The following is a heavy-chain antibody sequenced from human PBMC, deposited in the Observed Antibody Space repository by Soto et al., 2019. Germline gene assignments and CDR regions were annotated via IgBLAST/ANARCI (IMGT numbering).Heavy chain of an antibody. CDR2: ISSSSSYI. J-gene: IGHJ6*02. Sequence: PGGSLRLSCAASGFTFSSYSMNWVRQAPGKGLEWVSSISSSSSYIYYADSVKGPFTISRDNAKNSLYLQMNSLRAEDTAVYYCAREGSGYYDFWSGYYSVPLGMDVWGQGTTVTVSS. CDR1: GFTFSSYS. CDR3: AREGSGYYDFWSGYYSVPLGMDV. D-gene: IGHD3-3*01. V-gene: IGHV3-21*01.